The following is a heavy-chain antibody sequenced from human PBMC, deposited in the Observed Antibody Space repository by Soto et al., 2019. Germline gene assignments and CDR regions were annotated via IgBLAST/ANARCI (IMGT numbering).Heavy chain of an antibody. V-gene: IGHV1-69*13. CDR2: IIPVFGTA. CDR1: RVAFSKFI. J-gene: IGHJ6*02. Sequence: SVKVSCKASRVAFSKFIVTWVRQAPGLGLEWVGGIIPVFGTANYAQKFQGRVTITADESTSTSYMEVNNLRSEDTAVYYCAKVRYSSPMGYYYGMDVWG. D-gene: IGHD2-2*01. CDR3: AKVRYSSPMGYYYGMDV.